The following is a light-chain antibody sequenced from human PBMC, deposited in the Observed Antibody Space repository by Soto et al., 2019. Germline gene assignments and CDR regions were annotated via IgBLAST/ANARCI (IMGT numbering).Light chain of an antibody. CDR3: QHYNNRPPWT. J-gene: IGKJ1*01. CDR2: GAS. CDR1: QSVSIN. Sequence: EIVMTQSPSTLSVSPGDRATLSCRASQSVSINLAWYQQKPGQAPRLLIYGASTRANGIPARFSGSGSGTEFSLPISSLQSADYAVSYCQHYNNRPPWTFGQGTKVEIK. V-gene: IGKV3-15*01.